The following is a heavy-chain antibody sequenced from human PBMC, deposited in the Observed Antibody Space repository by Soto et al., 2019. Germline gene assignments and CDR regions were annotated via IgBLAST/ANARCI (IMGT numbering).Heavy chain of an antibody. CDR2: VKSDGSST. CDR3: AKTGSYCTGTSCYMTWFDP. D-gene: IGHD2-2*02. J-gene: IGHJ5*02. Sequence: GGSLRLSCVGSGFTFSNYWMHWVRQAPGKGLEWVSRVKSDGSSTSYADSVKGRFTISRDNSMKTIYLQMNSLRVEDTAVYYCAKTGSYCTGTSCYMTWFDPWAQGSLVTVSS. V-gene: IGHV3-74*01. CDR1: GFTFSNYW.